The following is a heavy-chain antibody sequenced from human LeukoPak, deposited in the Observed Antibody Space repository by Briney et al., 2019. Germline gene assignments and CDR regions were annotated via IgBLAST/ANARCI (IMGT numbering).Heavy chain of an antibody. D-gene: IGHD3-10*01. CDR1: GGSFSGYY. CDR2: INHSGST. J-gene: IGHJ4*02. CDR3: ASFYGSGFSFDY. V-gene: IGHV4-34*01. Sequence: PSETLSLTCAVYGGSFSGYYWSWIRQPPGKGREWIGEINHSGSTNYNPSLKSRVTVSVDTSKNQLSLKLSSVTAADTAEYYCASFYGSGFSFDYWGQGTLVTVSS.